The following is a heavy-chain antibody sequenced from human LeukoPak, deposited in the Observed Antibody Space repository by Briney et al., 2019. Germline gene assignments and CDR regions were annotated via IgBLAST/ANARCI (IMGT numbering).Heavy chain of an antibody. CDR1: GGSISSSSYY. J-gene: IGHJ5*02. CDR2: IYYSGST. D-gene: IGHD2-8*01. CDR3: ARGEYCTNGVCYVIGWFDP. Sequence: SETLSLTCTVSGGSISSSSYYWGWIRQPPGKGLEWIGGIYYSGSTYYNPSLKSRVTISVDTSKNQFSLKLSSVTAADTAVYYCARGEYCTNGVCYVIGWFDPWGQGTLVTVSS. V-gene: IGHV4-39*07.